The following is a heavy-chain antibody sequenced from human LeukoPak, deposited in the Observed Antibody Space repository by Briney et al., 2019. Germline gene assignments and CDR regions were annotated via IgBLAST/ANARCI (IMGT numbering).Heavy chain of an antibody. CDR1: GGSFSGYY. D-gene: IGHD3-22*01. V-gene: IGHV4-34*01. J-gene: IGHJ4*02. Sequence: KPSETLSLTCAVYGGSFSGYYWSWIRQPPGKGLEWIGEINHSGSTNYNPSLKSRVTISVDTSKNQFSLKLSSVTAADTAVYYCARGSGYYKYYFDYWGQGTLVTVSS. CDR3: ARGSGYYKYYFDY. CDR2: INHSGST.